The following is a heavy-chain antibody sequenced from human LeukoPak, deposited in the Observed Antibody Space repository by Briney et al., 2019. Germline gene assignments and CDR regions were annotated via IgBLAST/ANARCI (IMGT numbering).Heavy chain of an antibody. CDR3: ARMDLVGATSFDY. CDR1: GGSFSGYY. V-gene: IGHV4-59*01. J-gene: IGHJ4*02. D-gene: IGHD1-26*01. CDR2: IYYSGST. Sequence: SETLSLTCAVYGGSFSGYYWTWIRQPPGKGLEWIGYIYYSGSTNYNPSLKSRVTISVDTSKNQFSLKLSSVTAADTAVYYCARMDLVGATSFDYWGQGTLVTVSS.